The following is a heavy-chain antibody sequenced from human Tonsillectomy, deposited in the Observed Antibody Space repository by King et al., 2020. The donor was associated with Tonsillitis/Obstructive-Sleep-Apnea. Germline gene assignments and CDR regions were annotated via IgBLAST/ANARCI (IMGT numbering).Heavy chain of an antibody. V-gene: IGHV1-69*06. J-gene: IGHJ5*02. Sequence: QLVQSGAEVRKPGSSVKVSCKASGATFSSYAFSWVRQAPGQGLEWMGGIITLLGTPQYAQKFQDRITISADRSTNAAYMELTSLRYEDTAVYYCAMTVATGTFRWFDPWGQGTPVTVSS. CDR3: AMTVATGTFRWFDP. D-gene: IGHD1-7*01. CDR1: GATFSSYA. CDR2: IITLLGTP.